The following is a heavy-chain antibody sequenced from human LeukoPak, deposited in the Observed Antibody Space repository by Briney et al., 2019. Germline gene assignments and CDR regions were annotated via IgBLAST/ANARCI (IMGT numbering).Heavy chain of an antibody. V-gene: IGHV1-3*01. Sequence: ASVKVSCKASGGTFSSYTISWVRQAPGQGREWMGWINAGNGNTKYSQKFQGRVTLPRDTSARTAYMELSSLRSEDTAVYYWASATRGVYGMDVWGKGTTVTVSS. CDR1: GGTFSSYT. D-gene: IGHD5-24*01. CDR3: ASATRGVYGMDV. J-gene: IGHJ6*04. CDR2: INAGNGNT.